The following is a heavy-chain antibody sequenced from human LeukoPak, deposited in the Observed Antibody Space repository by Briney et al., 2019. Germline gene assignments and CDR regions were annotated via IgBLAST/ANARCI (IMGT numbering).Heavy chain of an antibody. D-gene: IGHD3-22*01. V-gene: IGHV4-61*02. Sequence: SETLSLTCTVSGGSISSGRYYWSWIRQPAGRGLEWVGRIYTSGSTNYNTSLKRRVTISVDTSKNQFSLKLSSVTAADTAVYYCARGYDYYDSSGYPFDYWGQGTLVTVSS. CDR2: IYTSGST. J-gene: IGHJ4*02. CDR3: ARGYDYYDSSGYPFDY. CDR1: GGSISSGRYY.